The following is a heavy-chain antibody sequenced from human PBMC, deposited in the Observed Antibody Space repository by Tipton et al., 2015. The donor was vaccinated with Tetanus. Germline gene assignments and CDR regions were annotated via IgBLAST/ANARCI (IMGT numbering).Heavy chain of an antibody. J-gene: IGHJ4*02. CDR3: ARDQARGARGWNYFDY. CDR1: GGSLSRGGYY. D-gene: IGHD6-6*01. Sequence: LRLSCTVSGGSLSRGGYYWTWIRQNPGKGLEWIGDIYFSGSTYYNPSLKSRVTISVDTSKNQFSLRLNSVTAADTAVYYCARDQARGARGWNYFDYWGQGSLVTVSS. V-gene: IGHV4-31*02. CDR2: IYFSGST.